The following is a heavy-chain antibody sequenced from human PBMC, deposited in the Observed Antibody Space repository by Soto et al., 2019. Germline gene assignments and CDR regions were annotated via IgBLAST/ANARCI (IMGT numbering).Heavy chain of an antibody. Sequence: ASVKVPCKASGYTFSNYYMHWVRQSPGQGLEWMGIINPSGGSTSYTQKFQGRVIMTRDTSTSTVYMELSSLRSDDTAVYYCARVQTPSGSGSYYSDYWGQGTLVTVSS. V-gene: IGHV1-46*01. CDR3: ARVQTPSGSGSYYSDY. CDR2: INPSGGST. CDR1: GYTFSNYY. J-gene: IGHJ4*02. D-gene: IGHD3-10*01.